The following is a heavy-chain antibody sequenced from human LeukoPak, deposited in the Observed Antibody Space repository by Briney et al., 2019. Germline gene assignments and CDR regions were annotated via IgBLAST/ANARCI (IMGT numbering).Heavy chain of an antibody. Sequence: GGSLRLSCAAAGFTFSSYAMSWVRQAPGKGLEWVSDISGSGDSTYYADSVKGRFTISRDNSKNTPYLQMNSLRAEDTAVYYCAKDRSCTNGVCHGDFDYWGQGTLVTVSS. CDR3: AKDRSCTNGVCHGDFDY. CDR1: GFTFSSYA. V-gene: IGHV3-23*01. CDR2: ISGSGDST. D-gene: IGHD2-8*01. J-gene: IGHJ4*02.